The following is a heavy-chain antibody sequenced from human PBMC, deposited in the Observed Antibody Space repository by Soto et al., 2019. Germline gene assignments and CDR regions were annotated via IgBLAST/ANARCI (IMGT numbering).Heavy chain of an antibody. V-gene: IGHV3-53*01. D-gene: IGHD6-13*01. Sequence: GGSLRLSCAASGFTVSSNYMSWVRQAPGKGLEWVSVIYSGGSTYYADSVKGRFTISRDNSKNTLYLQMNSLRAEDTAVYYCAKCIAAAGTVLDYWGQGTLVTVSS. CDR3: AKCIAAAGTVLDY. J-gene: IGHJ4*02. CDR2: IYSGGST. CDR1: GFTVSSNY.